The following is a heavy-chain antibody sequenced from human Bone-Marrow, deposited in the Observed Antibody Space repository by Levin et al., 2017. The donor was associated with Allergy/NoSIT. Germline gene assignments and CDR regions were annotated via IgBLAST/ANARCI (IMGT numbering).Heavy chain of an antibody. CDR2: ISWNSGSI. CDR1: GFTFDDYA. Sequence: SLKISCAASGFTFDDYAMHWVRQAPGKGLEWVSGISWNSGSIGYADSVKGRFTISRDNAKNSLYLQMNSLRAEDTALYYCAKDILRGTDSWYYFDYWGQGTLVTVSS. CDR3: AKDILRGTDSWYYFDY. D-gene: IGHD3-10*01. J-gene: IGHJ4*02. V-gene: IGHV3-9*01.